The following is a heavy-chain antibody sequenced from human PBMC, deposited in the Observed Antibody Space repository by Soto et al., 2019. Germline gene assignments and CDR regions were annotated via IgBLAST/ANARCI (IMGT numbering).Heavy chain of an antibody. D-gene: IGHD6-6*01. Sequence: EVQLVESGGDLVQPGGSLKLSCAASGFTFSGSAMHWVRQASGKGLEWVGHIRRRAKNYATVYAASVKGRFIISRDESKNTAYLQMNSLKTDDTAVYYCTRTFDGSEYFSPDFNYCGQGTLVTVSS. CDR2: IRRRAKNYAT. J-gene: IGHJ4*02. CDR3: TRTFDGSEYFSPDFNY. V-gene: IGHV3-73*02. CDR1: GFTFSGSA.